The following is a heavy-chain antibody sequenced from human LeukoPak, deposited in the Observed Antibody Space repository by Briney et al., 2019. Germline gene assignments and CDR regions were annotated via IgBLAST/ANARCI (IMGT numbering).Heavy chain of an antibody. Sequence: SETLSLTCTVSGGSISGYYWNWVRQPAGKGLEWIGRIYVSVDTNYNPSLKSRVTISVDTPKNQSSLKLNSFTAADTAVYYCAREAPGTGASGYPYYVDSWGQGTMVTVSS. J-gene: IGHJ4*02. CDR3: AREAPGTGASGYPYYVDS. CDR1: GGSISGYY. CDR2: IYVSVDT. D-gene: IGHD2-2*03. V-gene: IGHV4-4*07.